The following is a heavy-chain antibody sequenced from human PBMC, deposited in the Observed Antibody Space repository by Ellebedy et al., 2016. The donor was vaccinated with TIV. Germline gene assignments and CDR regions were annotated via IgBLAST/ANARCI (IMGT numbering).Heavy chain of an antibody. Sequence: GESLKISXAASGFTFSSCWMSWVRQAPGKGLEWVANIKQDESETHYVDSVRGRFTISRDNAKNSLYLQMTSLRAEDTGVYYCARHPPLGLAWGQGTLVTVSS. CDR1: GFTFSSCW. J-gene: IGHJ5*02. CDR2: IKQDESET. D-gene: IGHD7-27*01. V-gene: IGHV3-7*01. CDR3: ARHPPLGLA.